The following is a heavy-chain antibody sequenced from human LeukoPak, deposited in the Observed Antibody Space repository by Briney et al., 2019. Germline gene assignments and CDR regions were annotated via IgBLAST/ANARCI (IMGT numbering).Heavy chain of an antibody. D-gene: IGHD1-14*01. V-gene: IGHV3-30*02. CDR3: AKGDKPGY. CDR2: LRYDGSKK. CDR1: GFTSSRFV. Sequence: GGSLRLSCAASGFTSSRFVMHWVRQAPGKGLEWVAFLRYDGSKKYYADSVKGRFTISRDNSKNTLYLQMNSLRAEDTAVYYCAKGDKPGYWGQGTLITVSS. J-gene: IGHJ4*02.